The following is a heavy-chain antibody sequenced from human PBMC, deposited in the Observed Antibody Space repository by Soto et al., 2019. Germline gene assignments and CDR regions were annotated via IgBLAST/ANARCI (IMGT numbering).Heavy chain of an antibody. Sequence: PGESLKISCKASGYTFTSYGISWVRQAPGQGLEWMGWISAYNGNTNYAQKLQGRVTMTTDTSTSTAYMELRSLRSDDTAVYYCARVRPDPNYDILTGLPIYGMDVWGQGTTVTVSS. CDR1: GYTFTSYG. CDR3: ARVRPDPNYDILTGLPIYGMDV. J-gene: IGHJ6*02. CDR2: ISAYNGNT. V-gene: IGHV1-18*01. D-gene: IGHD3-9*01.